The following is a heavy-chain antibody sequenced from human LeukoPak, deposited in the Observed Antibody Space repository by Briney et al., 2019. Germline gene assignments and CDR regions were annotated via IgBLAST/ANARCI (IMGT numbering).Heavy chain of an antibody. CDR2: IYYSGST. V-gene: IGHV4-31*03. D-gene: IGHD2-2*01. CDR1: GGSISSGGYY. Sequence: SQTLSLTCTVSGGSISSGGYYWSWIRQHPGKGLEWIGYIYYSGSTYYNPSLKSRVTIPVDTSKNQFSLKLSSVTAADTAVYYCARVSDEYCSSTSCSGNWFDPWGQGTLVTVSS. J-gene: IGHJ5*02. CDR3: ARVSDEYCSSTSCSGNWFDP.